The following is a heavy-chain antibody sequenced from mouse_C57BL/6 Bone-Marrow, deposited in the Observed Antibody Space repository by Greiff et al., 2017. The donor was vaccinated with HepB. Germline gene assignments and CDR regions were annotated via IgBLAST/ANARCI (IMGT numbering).Heavy chain of an antibody. V-gene: IGHV1-64*01. Sequence: QVQLQQPGAELVKPGASVKLSCKASGYTFTSYWMHWVKQRPGQGLEWIGMIHPNSGSTNYNEKFKSKATLTVDKSSSTAYMQLSSLTSEDSAVYYCARRPPYYYGSSPHWYFDVWGTGTTVTVSS. CDR3: ARRPPYYYGSSPHWYFDV. D-gene: IGHD1-1*01. CDR1: GYTFTSYW. J-gene: IGHJ1*03. CDR2: IHPNSGST.